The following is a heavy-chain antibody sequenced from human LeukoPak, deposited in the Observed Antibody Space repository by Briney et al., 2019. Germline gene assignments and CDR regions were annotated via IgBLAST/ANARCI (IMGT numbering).Heavy chain of an antibody. CDR2: MNLNSGNT. CDR1: GYTFTSYD. Sequence: ASVKVSCKASGYTFTSYDLNWVRQATGQGLEWMGWMNLNSGNTGYAQKFQGRVTMTRDTSISTAYMELSRLRSDDTAAYYCARVGDGLNDAFDIWGQGTMVTVSS. J-gene: IGHJ3*02. V-gene: IGHV1-8*02. D-gene: IGHD5-24*01. CDR3: ARVGDGLNDAFDI.